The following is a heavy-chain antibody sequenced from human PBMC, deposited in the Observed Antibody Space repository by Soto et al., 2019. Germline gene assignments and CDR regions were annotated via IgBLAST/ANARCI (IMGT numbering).Heavy chain of an antibody. V-gene: IGHV3-48*02. Sequence: QLVESGGGLVQPGGSLRLSCAASGFTFSTYSMNWARQAPGKGLGWVAYISFRSSTIFYADSVRGRFTISRDNAKNSLYLQMNTLRDEDTAVYYCARDNGMAGSFDPWGQGTLVTVSS. J-gene: IGHJ5*02. D-gene: IGHD2-8*01. CDR3: ARDNGMAGSFDP. CDR2: ISFRSSTI. CDR1: GFTFSTYS.